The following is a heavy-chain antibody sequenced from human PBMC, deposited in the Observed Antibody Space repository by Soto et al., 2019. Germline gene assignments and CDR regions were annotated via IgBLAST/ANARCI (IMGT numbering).Heavy chain of an antibody. CDR1: GFTFSSYA. V-gene: IGHV3-23*01. D-gene: IGHD3-22*01. Sequence: EVQLLESGGGLVQPGGSLRLSCAASGFTFSSYAMSWVRQAPGKGLEWVSAMSGSGGSTYYADSVKGRFTISRDNSKNTLYLQMNGLGAEDTAVYYCAKHESYASARPYGMDVWGQGTTVTVSS. CDR3: AKHESYASARPYGMDV. J-gene: IGHJ6*02. CDR2: MSGSGGST.